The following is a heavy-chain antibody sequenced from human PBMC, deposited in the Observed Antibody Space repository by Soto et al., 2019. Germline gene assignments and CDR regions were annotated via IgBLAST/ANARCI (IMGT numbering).Heavy chain of an antibody. D-gene: IGHD1-7*01. J-gene: IGHJ3*02. CDR1: GFTFSNYV. Sequence: EVQLLESGGGLVQPGGSLRLSCVASGFTFSNYVMNWVRQAPGKGLEWVSTISYSADKTFYADSVKGRFTISRDNSRDTLFLQMNSLRADDAAVYFCARRARTATTNWGAFDIWGQGTMVIVSS. CDR3: ARRARTATTNWGAFDI. V-gene: IGHV3-23*01. CDR2: ISYSADKT.